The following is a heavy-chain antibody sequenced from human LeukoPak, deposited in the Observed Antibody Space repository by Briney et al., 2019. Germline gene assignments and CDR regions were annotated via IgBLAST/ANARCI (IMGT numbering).Heavy chain of an antibody. V-gene: IGHV3-23*01. CDR1: GFSFGNYA. CDR3: VKDPRDTYGTNWFVS. J-gene: IGHJ5*01. Sequence: GGSLRLSCVASGFSFGNYAMSWVRQAPGKGLQWVSQISGAGGATWYAGFARDRFTISRDNSKKTLYLQMSGLRVEDTAMYYCVKDPRDTYGTNWFVSWGQGTLLIVSS. CDR2: ISGAGGAT. D-gene: IGHD2-21*01.